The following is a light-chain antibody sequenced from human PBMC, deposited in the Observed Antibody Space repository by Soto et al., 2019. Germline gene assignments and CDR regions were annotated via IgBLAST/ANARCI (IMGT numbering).Light chain of an antibody. Sequence: QSALTQPASVSGSPGQSITISCTGTSSDVGGHNFVSWYQHHPGKAPKLMIYDVSNRPSGVSNRFSGSKSGNTASLTISGLQAEDEADYYCSSYTSSTTPVVFGGGTKVTVL. CDR1: SSDVGGHNF. CDR3: SSYTSSTTPVV. CDR2: DVS. J-gene: IGLJ2*01. V-gene: IGLV2-14*03.